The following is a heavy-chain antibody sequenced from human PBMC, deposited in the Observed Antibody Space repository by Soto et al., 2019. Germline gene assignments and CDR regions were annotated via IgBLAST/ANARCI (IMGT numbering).Heavy chain of an antibody. V-gene: IGHV3-7*01. Sequence: EVQMVESGGGLVQPGGSLRLSCAVSGFTFSSYWMYWVRQAPGKGLEWVANIKGXXXEKNYVXXXXGXXTXXXXXXXXXXXXXXNSLRVEDTAVYYCVSSLLRGQGTLVTVSS. CDR3: VSSLL. CDR1: GFTFSSYW. CDR2: IKGXXXEK. J-gene: IGHJ4*02.